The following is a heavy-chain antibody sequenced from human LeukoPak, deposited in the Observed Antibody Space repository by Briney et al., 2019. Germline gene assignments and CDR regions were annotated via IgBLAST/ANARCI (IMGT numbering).Heavy chain of an antibody. J-gene: IGHJ4*02. CDR1: GFAFSSSW. CDR2: MNPDGSTK. V-gene: IGHV3-7*05. Sequence: GGPLSLSCAASGFAFSSSWMAWVRQAPGKGLEWVANMNPDGSTKNYVDSVRGRFTISRDNAKNSLYLQMNSLRADDTAVYYCARDSGYSAFDYWGQGTLVTVSS. D-gene: IGHD5-12*01. CDR3: ARDSGYSAFDY.